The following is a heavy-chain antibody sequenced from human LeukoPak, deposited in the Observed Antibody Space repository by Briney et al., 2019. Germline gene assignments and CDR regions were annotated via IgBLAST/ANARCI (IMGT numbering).Heavy chain of an antibody. CDR1: GGSISSGGHY. V-gene: IGHV4-31*03. CDR3: ARSPTLIVGATFDY. D-gene: IGHD1-26*01. CDR2: IYYSGST. J-gene: IGHJ4*02. Sequence: SETLSLTCTVSGGSISSGGHYWGWIRQHPGKGLEWIGYIYYSGSTYYNPSLKSRVTISVDTSKNQFSLKLSSVTAADTAVYYCARSPTLIVGATFDYWGQGTLVTVSS.